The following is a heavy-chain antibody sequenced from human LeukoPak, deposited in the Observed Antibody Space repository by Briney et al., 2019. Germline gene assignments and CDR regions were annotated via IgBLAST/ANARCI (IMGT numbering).Heavy chain of an antibody. CDR2: IKQDGSEK. CDR1: RFTFSNYW. V-gene: IGHV3-7*01. D-gene: IGHD6-13*01. J-gene: IGHJ4*02. CDR3: ARFDGYSSSWSFDY. Sequence: GGSLRLSCVVSRFTFSNYWMSWVRQAPGKGLEWVANIKQDGSEKYYVDSVKGRFTISRDNAKNSLYLQMNSLRAEDTAVYYCARFDGYSSSWSFDYWGQGTLVTVSS.